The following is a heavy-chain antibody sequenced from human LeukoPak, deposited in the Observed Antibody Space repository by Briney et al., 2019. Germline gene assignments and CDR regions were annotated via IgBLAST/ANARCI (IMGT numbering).Heavy chain of an antibody. D-gene: IGHD2-2*01. CDR2: IYYSGST. CDR1: GGSISTYY. Sequence: SETLSLTCTVSGGSISTYYWSWIRQPPGKGLEWIGSIYYSGSTYYNPSLKSRVTISVDTSKNQFSLKLSSVTAADTAVYYCARGGGGYCSSTSCYVYYYYYMDVWGKGTTVTVSS. J-gene: IGHJ6*03. CDR3: ARGGGGYCSSTSCYVYYYYYMDV. V-gene: IGHV4-59*08.